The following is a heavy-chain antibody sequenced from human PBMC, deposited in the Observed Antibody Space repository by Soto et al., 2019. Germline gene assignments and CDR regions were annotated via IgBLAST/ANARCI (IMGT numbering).Heavy chain of an antibody. CDR3: ARMATFGSLNWFDP. CDR1: GYSFTNND. CDR2: MNPGSGDT. J-gene: IGHJ5*02. D-gene: IGHD3-16*01. Sequence: ASVKVSCKASGYSFTNNDVSWVRQASGQGLEWMGWMNPGSGDTGYAQKFQGRVTMTRDISIATAYMELSSLRSDDTAIYYCARMATFGSLNWFDPWGQGTLVTVSS. V-gene: IGHV1-8*01.